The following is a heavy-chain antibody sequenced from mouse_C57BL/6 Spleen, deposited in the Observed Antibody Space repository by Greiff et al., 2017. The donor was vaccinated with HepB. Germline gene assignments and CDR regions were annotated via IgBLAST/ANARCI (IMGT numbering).Heavy chain of an antibody. CDR3: ARPYYGSSPPWFAY. CDR2: IYPRDGST. Sequence: VQLVESGPELVKPGASVKLSCKASGYTFTSYDINWVKQRPGQGLEWIGWIYPRDGSTKYNEKFKGKATVTVDTSSSTAYMELHSLTSEDSAVYFCARPYYGSSPPWFAYWGQGTLVTVSA. V-gene: IGHV1-85*01. J-gene: IGHJ3*01. CDR1: GYTFTSYD. D-gene: IGHD1-1*01.